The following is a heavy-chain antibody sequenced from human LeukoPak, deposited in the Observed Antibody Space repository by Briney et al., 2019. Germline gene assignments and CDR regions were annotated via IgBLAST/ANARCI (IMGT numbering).Heavy chain of an antibody. CDR3: ARGPPMTYYFDY. J-gene: IGHJ4*02. CDR2: INHSGST. V-gene: IGHV4-34*01. D-gene: IGHD3-22*01. CDR1: GGSFSGYY. Sequence: PSETLSLTCAVYGGSFSGYYWSWIRQPPGQGLEWIGEINHSGSTNYNPSLKSRVTISVDTSKNQFSLKLSPVTAADTAVYYCARGPPMTYYFDYWGQGTLVTVSS.